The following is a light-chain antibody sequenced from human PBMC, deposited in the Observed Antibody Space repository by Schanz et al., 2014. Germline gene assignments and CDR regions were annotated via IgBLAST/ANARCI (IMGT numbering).Light chain of an antibody. J-gene: IGLJ3*02. CDR1: SSDVGGYNY. CDR2: DVS. CDR3: TSYTSSRTWV. Sequence: QSALTQPASVSGSPGQSITISCTGTSSDVGGYNYVSWYQQHPGKAPKLMIYDVSVRPSGVSNRFSASKSGNTASLTISGLQAEDEADYYCTSYTSSRTWVFGGGTKLTVL. V-gene: IGLV2-14*01.